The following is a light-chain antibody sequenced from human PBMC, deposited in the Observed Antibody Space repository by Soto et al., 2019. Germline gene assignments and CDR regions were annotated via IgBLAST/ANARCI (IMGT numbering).Light chain of an antibody. V-gene: IGKV1-27*01. CDR2: GVS. CDR3: QEYNSAHTWT. CDR1: QGISKY. J-gene: IGKJ1*01. Sequence: DIQVTQSPSSLSAYVGDRVTITCRASQGISKYLAWYQQKPGKVPKLLIYGVSTLQSGVPSRFSGSGSGTDFTLIISSLQPEDGATYYCQEYNSAHTWTFGQGTKVEIK.